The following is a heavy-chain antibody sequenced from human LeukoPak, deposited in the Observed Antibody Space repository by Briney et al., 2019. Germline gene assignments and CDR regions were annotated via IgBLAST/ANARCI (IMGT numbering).Heavy chain of an antibody. CDR2: IKQDGSEK. D-gene: IGHD3-10*01. CDR1: GFTFSSYW. J-gene: IGHJ6*02. V-gene: IGHV3-7*01. CDR3: ARDARLTMVRGVIPYYYYGMDV. Sequence: GGSLRLSCAASGFTFSSYWMSWVRQAPGKGLEWVANIKQDGSEKYYVDSVKGRFTISRDNAKNSLYLQMNSLRAEDTAVYYCARDARLTMVRGVIPYYYYGMDVWGQGTMVTVSS.